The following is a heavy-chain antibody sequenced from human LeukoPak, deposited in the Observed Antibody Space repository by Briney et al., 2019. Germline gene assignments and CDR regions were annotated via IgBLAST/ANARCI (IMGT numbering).Heavy chain of an antibody. Sequence: SETLSLTCTVSGGSISSYYWSWIRQPPEKGLEWIGYIHYSGSTSYNPSLKSRVTMSVDTSNNQFSLKVSSVSAADTAVYYCARGGNSWYADYWGQGTLVTVSS. V-gene: IGHV4-59*01. CDR2: IHYSGST. CDR3: ARGGNSWYADY. J-gene: IGHJ4*02. CDR1: GGSISSYY. D-gene: IGHD6-13*01.